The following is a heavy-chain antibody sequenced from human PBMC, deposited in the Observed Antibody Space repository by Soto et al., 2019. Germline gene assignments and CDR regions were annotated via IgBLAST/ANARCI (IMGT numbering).Heavy chain of an antibody. CDR1: GGSISSGGYY. J-gene: IGHJ4*02. D-gene: IGHD4-17*01. V-gene: IGHV4-31*03. CDR3: ARGSVRGDYQSYYFDY. Sequence: QVQLQESGPGLVKPSQTLSLTCTVSGGSISSGGYYWSWIRQHPGKGLEWIGYIYYSGSTYYNPSLKSRVTISVDTCKNQFSLKLSSVTAADTAVYYCARGSVRGDYQSYYFDYWGQGTLVTVSS. CDR2: IYYSGST.